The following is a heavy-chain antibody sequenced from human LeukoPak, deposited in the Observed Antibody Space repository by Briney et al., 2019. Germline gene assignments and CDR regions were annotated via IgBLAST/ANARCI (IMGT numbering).Heavy chain of an antibody. D-gene: IGHD4-23*01. J-gene: IGHJ4*02. V-gene: IGHV3-53*05. CDR3: SDAVAV. CDR2: IYTDGST. CDR1: GFSVSTNY. Sequence: GGSPRLSCAASGFSVSTNYVTWVRQPPGKGLEWVSVIYTDGSTYYADSVKGRFTISRDNSKNTLYLQMSSLRAEDTAVYYCSDAVAVWGQGTLVTVSS.